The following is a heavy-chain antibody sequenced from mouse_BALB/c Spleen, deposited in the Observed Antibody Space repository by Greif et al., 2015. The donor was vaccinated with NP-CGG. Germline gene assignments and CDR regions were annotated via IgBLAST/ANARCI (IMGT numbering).Heavy chain of an antibody. D-gene: IGHD1-1*01. CDR3: ARLGYYGSSYNFDY. CDR2: IHPNSGNT. CDR1: GYTFTSSW. V-gene: IGHV1S130*01. J-gene: IGHJ2*01. Sequence: VQLQQSGSVLVRPGASVKLSCKASGYTFTSSWMHWAKQRPGQGLEWIGEIHPNSGNTNYNEKFKGKATLTVDTSSSTAYVDLSSLTSEDSAVYYCARLGYYGSSYNFDYWGQGTTLTVSS.